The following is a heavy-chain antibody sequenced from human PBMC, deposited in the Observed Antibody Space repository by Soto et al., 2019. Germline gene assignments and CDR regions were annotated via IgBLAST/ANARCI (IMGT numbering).Heavy chain of an antibody. CDR1: GYTFTRYY. D-gene: IGHD1-26*01. J-gene: IGHJ4*02. Sequence: QEQLVQSGAEVRKPGASVKVSCKASGYTFTRYYMHWVRQAPGQGLEWMGIINPSGGSASYAQKFQGRVTMTRDTSTSTVYMELSSLTSEDTAVHYCARDQIAGATLGRFEYWGQGTLVTVSS. CDR3: ARDQIAGATLGRFEY. V-gene: IGHV1-46*01. CDR2: INPSGGSA.